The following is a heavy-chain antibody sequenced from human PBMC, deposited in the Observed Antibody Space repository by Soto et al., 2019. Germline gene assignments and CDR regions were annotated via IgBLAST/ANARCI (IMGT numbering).Heavy chain of an antibody. Sequence: LRLSCAASGFTFSSYSMNWVRQAPGKGLEWVSSISSSSSYIYYGDSVKGRFTISRDNAKNSLYLQMNSLRAEDTAAYYCATTEDIVVVVAATQPEYLQHWGQGTLVTVSS. D-gene: IGHD2-15*01. V-gene: IGHV3-21*01. CDR3: ATTEDIVVVVAATQPEYLQH. CDR1: GFTFSSYS. CDR2: ISSSSSYI. J-gene: IGHJ1*01.